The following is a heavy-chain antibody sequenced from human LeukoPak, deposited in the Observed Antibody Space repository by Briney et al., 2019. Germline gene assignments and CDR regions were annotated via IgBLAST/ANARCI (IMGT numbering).Heavy chain of an antibody. Sequence: SETLSLTCAVYGGSFSGYYWSWIRQPPGKGLEGIGEINHSGSTNYNPSLKSRVTISVDTSKNQFSLKLSSVTAADTAVYYCARDYYYYDSSGYYYAVYYYYMDVWGKGTTVTVSS. CDR3: ARDYYYYDSSGYYYAVYYYYMDV. CDR1: GGSFSGYY. CDR2: INHSGST. J-gene: IGHJ6*03. D-gene: IGHD3-22*01. V-gene: IGHV4-34*01.